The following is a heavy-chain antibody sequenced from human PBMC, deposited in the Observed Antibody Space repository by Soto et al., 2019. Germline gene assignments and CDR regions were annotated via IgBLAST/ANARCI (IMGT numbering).Heavy chain of an antibody. Sequence: PGGSLRLSCAVSGFTFDDNAMHWVRQAPEKGLEWVSGINWKSDIGYADSVKGRFTISRDNAENSLYLQMNSLRAEDTAVYYCARGKFLEWLLGTRYYYYGMDVWGQGTTVTVSS. CDR1: GFTFDDNA. D-gene: IGHD3-3*01. CDR3: ARGKFLEWLLGTRYYYYGMDV. CDR2: INWKSDI. J-gene: IGHJ6*02. V-gene: IGHV3-9*01.